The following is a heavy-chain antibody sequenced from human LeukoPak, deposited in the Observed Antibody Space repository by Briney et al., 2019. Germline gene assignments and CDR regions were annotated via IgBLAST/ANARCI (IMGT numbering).Heavy chain of an antibody. V-gene: IGHV3-23*01. Sequence: GGSLRLSCTASGCTFRNYVMSWVRQAPGKGLEWVSSIRSSGDDTSSADSVKGRFTIFRVNSKSTLYLQMNSLRAEDTAIYYCAKVRPPPGSGWYGGDDYWGQGTLVTV. CDR1: GCTFRNYV. D-gene: IGHD6-19*01. CDR3: AKVRPPPGSGWYGGDDY. CDR2: IRSSGDDT. J-gene: IGHJ4*02.